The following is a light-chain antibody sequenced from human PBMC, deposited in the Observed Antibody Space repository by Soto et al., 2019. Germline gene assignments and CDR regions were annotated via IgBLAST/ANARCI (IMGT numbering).Light chain of an antibody. CDR1: QSVSSY. V-gene: IGKV3-11*01. Sequence: EIVLTQSPATLSLSPGERATLSCRASQSVSSYLAWYQQKPGQAPRLLIYDASNRATGIPARFSGSGSGTDFPLTISSLEPEDFAVYYCQSVGRTFGQGTKVEIK. J-gene: IGKJ1*01. CDR3: QSVGRT. CDR2: DAS.